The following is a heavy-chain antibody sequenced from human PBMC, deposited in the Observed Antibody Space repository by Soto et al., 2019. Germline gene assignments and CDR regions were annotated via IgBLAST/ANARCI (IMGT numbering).Heavy chain of an antibody. CDR2: IYYSGST. CDR1: GGSISSYY. V-gene: IGHV4-59*01. CDR3: ARAYGYSSGWNMRGPVGYFDY. D-gene: IGHD6-19*01. J-gene: IGHJ4*02. Sequence: LSLTCTVSGGSISSYYWSWIRQPPGKGLEWIGYIYYSGSTNYNPSLKSRVTISVDTSKNQFSLKLSSVTAADTAVYYCARAYGYSSGWNMRGPVGYFDYWGQGTLVTVSS.